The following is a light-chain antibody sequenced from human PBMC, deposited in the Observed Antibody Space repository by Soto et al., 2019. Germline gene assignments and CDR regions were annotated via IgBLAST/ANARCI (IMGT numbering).Light chain of an antibody. J-gene: IGLJ2*01. CDR3: CSFAGL. Sequence: QSVLTQPRSVSGSPGQSVAISCTGTSSDVGAYNYVSWYQQYPGKAPKLIIYDVTKRPSGVPVRFSGSKSGNTASLTISGLQAEDEADYYCCSFAGLFGGGTKLTVL. CDR1: SSDVGAYNY. CDR2: DVT. V-gene: IGLV2-11*01.